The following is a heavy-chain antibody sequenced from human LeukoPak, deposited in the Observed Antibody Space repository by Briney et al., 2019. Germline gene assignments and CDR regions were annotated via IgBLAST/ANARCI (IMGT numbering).Heavy chain of an antibody. Sequence: GGSLRLSCAAPGFTFSSYGMNWVRQTPGKGLEWVSYIGTSSSTIYYADSVKGRFTISRDSAKNSLYLQMNSLKDEDTAVYYCARESPACGEDCYFDYWGQGTLVTVSS. V-gene: IGHV3-48*02. CDR1: GFTFSSYG. J-gene: IGHJ4*02. CDR2: IGTSSSTI. CDR3: ARESPACGEDCYFDY. D-gene: IGHD2-21*02.